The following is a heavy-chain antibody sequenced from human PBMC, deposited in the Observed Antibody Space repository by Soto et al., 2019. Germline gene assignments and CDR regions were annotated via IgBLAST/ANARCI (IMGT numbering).Heavy chain of an antibody. Sequence: WASVKVSCKASGYTFTSYYMHWVRQAPGQGLEWVGIINPSGGSTRNAQKFQDRVTMTRDTSTRTVYMELSSLRSEDTAVYYCARADCSGGSCYFDYWGQGTLVTVSS. CDR3: ARADCSGGSCYFDY. V-gene: IGHV1-46*01. CDR2: INPSGGST. CDR1: GYTFTSYY. J-gene: IGHJ4*02. D-gene: IGHD2-15*01.